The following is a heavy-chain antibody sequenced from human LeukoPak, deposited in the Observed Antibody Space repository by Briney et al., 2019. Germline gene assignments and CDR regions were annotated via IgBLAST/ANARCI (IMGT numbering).Heavy chain of an antibody. CDR3: ARVEFGELSPYFDY. Sequence: GGSLRLSCAASGFTFSSYWMHWVRQAPGKELVRVSRINSDGSSTSYADSVKGRFTISRDNAKNTLYLQMNSLRAEDTAVYYCARVEFGELSPYFDYWGQGTLVTVSS. V-gene: IGHV3-74*01. J-gene: IGHJ4*02. CDR1: GFTFSSYW. D-gene: IGHD3-10*01. CDR2: INSDGSST.